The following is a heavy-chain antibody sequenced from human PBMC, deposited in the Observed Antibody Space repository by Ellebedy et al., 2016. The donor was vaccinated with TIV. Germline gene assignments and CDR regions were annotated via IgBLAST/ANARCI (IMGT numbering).Heavy chain of an antibody. CDR2: IYTRGDT. V-gene: IGHV4-4*07. CDR3: ARDAWGRDAFDI. Sequence: SETLSLTXSVSGDSITSSYWTWLRQPAGKGLEWIGRIYTRGDTNYNSSLKSRVAMSVDTSKEQFSLELTSVTAADTAVYYCARDAWGRDAFDIWGEGTTVTVSS. D-gene: IGHD7-27*01. CDR1: GDSITSSY. J-gene: IGHJ3*02.